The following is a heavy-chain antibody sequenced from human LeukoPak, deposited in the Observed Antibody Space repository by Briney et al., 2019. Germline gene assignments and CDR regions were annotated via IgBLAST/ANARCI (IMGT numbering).Heavy chain of an antibody. CDR2: INAGNGNT. D-gene: IGHD5-18*01. CDR3: ARTTAMVTIFDY. Sequence: ASVKVSCKASGYTFTSYAIYWVRQAPGQRLEWMGWINAGNGNTKYSQKFQGRVTITRDTSASTAYMELSSLRSEDTAVYYCARTTAMVTIFDYWGQGTLVTVSS. CDR1: GYTFTSYA. V-gene: IGHV1-3*01. J-gene: IGHJ4*02.